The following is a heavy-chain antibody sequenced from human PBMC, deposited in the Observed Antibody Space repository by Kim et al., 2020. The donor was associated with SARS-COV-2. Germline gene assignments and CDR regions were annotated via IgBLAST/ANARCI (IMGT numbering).Heavy chain of an antibody. CDR1: GFTFSSYA. J-gene: IGHJ4*02. D-gene: IGHD6-19*01. V-gene: IGHV3-23*03. CDR2: IYSGGSST. CDR3: AKVSIAVAGTGNHFDY. Sequence: GGSLRLSCAASGFTFSSYAMSWVRQAPGKGLEWVSVIYSGGSSTYYADSVKGRFTISRDNSKNTLYLQMNSLRAEDTAVYYCAKVSIAVAGTGNHFDYWGQGTLVTVSS.